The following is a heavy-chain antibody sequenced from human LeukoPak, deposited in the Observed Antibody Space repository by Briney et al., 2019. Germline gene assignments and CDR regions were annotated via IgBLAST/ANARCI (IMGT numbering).Heavy chain of an antibody. CDR3: ARVVGGRVTWFDP. Sequence: ASGTLSLTCAVSGGSISSGGYSWSWIRQPPGKGLEWIGYVYHSGSTYYKPSLKSRVTISVDRSKNQFSLKLSSVTAADTAVYYCARVVGGRVTWFDPWGQGTLVTVSS. CDR2: VYHSGST. V-gene: IGHV4-30-2*01. J-gene: IGHJ5*02. CDR1: GGSISSGGYS. D-gene: IGHD1-26*01.